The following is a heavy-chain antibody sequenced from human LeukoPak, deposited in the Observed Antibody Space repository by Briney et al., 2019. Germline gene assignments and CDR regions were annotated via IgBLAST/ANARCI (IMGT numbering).Heavy chain of an antibody. J-gene: IGHJ4*02. D-gene: IGHD1-1*01. V-gene: IGHV5-51*01. CDR1: GYSFTSYS. CDR2: IYPGDSAT. Sequence: GESLKISCQGSGYSFTSYSIGWVRQMPGKGLGWMGIIYPGDSATRYSPSFQGQVTISADTSVSTAYLQWSSLKASDTAMYYCARLPSLEPFDYWGQGTLVTVSS. CDR3: ARLPSLEPFDY.